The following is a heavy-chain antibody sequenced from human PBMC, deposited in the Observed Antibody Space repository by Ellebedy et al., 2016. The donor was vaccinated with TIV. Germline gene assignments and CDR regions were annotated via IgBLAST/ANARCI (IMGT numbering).Heavy chain of an antibody. CDR1: GGTFSSYA. J-gene: IGHJ4*02. CDR3: ARVRELPPGGFDY. D-gene: IGHD1-26*01. Sequence: ASVKVSCKASGGTFSSYAISWVRQAPGQGLEWMGIINPSTGSTSYAQKFQGRVTMTRDTSTSTVYMELSSLRSEDTAVYHCARVRELPPGGFDYWGQGTLVTVSS. CDR2: INPSTGST. V-gene: IGHV1-46*01.